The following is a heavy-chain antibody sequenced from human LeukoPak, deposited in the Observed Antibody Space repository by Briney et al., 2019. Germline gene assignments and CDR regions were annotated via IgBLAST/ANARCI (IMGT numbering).Heavy chain of an antibody. Sequence: GGSLRLSCAASGFTFSSYSMNWVRQAPGKGLEWVSSISSSSSYIYYADSVKGRFTISRDNAKNSLYLQMNSLRAEDTVVYYCARDRVQWELLHYYYYGMDVWGQGTTVTVSS. CDR2: ISSSSSYI. CDR3: ARDRVQWELLHYYYYGMDV. D-gene: IGHD1-26*01. CDR1: GFTFSSYS. J-gene: IGHJ6*02. V-gene: IGHV3-21*01.